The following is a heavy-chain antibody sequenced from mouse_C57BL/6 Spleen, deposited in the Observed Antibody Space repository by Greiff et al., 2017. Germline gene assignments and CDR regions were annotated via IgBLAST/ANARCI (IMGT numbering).Heavy chain of an antibody. D-gene: IGHD2-5*01. CDR3: ARGLSNYVGYAMDY. CDR1: GYTFTGYW. V-gene: IGHV1-9*01. Sequence: LMEPGASVKLSCKATGYTFTGYWIEWVKQRPGHGLGWVGEILPGSGSTNYNEKFKGKATFTADTSSNTAYMQLSSLTTEDSAIYYCARGLSNYVGYAMDYWGQGTSVTVSS. CDR2: ILPGSGST. J-gene: IGHJ4*01.